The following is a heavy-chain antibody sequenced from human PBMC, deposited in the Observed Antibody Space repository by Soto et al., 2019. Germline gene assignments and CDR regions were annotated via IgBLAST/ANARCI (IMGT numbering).Heavy chain of an antibody. CDR2: INWHGAST. CDR3: AIDDYYDSSGRAFDI. J-gene: IGHJ3*02. Sequence: EVQLVESGGGVIRPGGSLRLSCAASGFTFDDYGMTWVRQVPGKGLEWVSGINWHGASTVYVDSVKGRFTISRDNAKNSLYLQMNSLRAEDTALYYCAIDDYYDSSGRAFDIWGQGTMVIVSS. V-gene: IGHV3-20*04. CDR1: GFTFDDYG. D-gene: IGHD3-22*01.